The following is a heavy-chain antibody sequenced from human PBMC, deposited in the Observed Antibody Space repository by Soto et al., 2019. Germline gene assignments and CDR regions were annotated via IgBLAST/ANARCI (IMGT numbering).Heavy chain of an antibody. CDR2: IIPTSGAA. CDR3: ARDMTRTVVPYFDF. CDR1: GGTFSNYV. D-gene: IGHD1-7*01. V-gene: IGHV1-69*06. J-gene: IGHJ4*02. Sequence: QVQLGQSGAEVKKPGSSVKVSCKASGGTFSNYVVNWVRQAPGQGLEWMGRIIPTSGAANYAQKFQGRVTITADKSTITSYMELSSLRSEDTAVYYCARDMTRTVVPYFDFWGQGTLVTVSS.